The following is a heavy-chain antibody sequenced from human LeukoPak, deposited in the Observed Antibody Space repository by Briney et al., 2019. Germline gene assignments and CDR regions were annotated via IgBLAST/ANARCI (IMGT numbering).Heavy chain of an antibody. CDR2: INPNSGGT. V-gene: IGHV1-2*02. CDR3: ARASLYYWNDFDY. J-gene: IGHJ4*02. D-gene: IGHD1-20*01. CDR1: GYTFTGYY. Sequence: ASVKVSCKASGYTFTGYYMHWVRQAPGQGLEWMGWINPNSGGTNYAQKFQGRVTMTRDTSISTAYMELSSLRSEDTAVYYCARASLYYWNDFDYWGQGTLVTVSS.